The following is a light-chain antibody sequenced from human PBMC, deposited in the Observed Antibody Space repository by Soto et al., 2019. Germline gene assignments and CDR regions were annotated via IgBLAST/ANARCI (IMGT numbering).Light chain of an antibody. J-gene: IGKJ3*01. CDR1: QSVSSY. Sequence: EIVLTQSPATLSLSPGERATLSCRASQSVSSYLAWYQQKPGQAPRLLIYDTSNRATGIPARFSGSGSGTGFTLTISTLEPEDFAVYYCQHRSNLRCTFGPGTKVDI. CDR2: DTS. CDR3: QHRSNLRCT. V-gene: IGKV3-11*01.